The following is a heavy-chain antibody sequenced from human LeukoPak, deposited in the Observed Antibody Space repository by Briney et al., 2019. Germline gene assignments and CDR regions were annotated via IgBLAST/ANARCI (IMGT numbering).Heavy chain of an antibody. CDR1: GYTFTGYY. CDR2: INPNSGGT. Sequence: ASVKVSCKASGYTFTGYYMHWVRQAPGQGLEWMGWINPNSGGTNYAQKFQGRVTMTRDTSISTAYMELSRLRSDDTAVYYCARDAFEYCSSTSCYDAFDIWGQGTMVTVSS. CDR3: ARDAFEYCSSTSCYDAFDI. V-gene: IGHV1-2*02. J-gene: IGHJ3*02. D-gene: IGHD2-2*01.